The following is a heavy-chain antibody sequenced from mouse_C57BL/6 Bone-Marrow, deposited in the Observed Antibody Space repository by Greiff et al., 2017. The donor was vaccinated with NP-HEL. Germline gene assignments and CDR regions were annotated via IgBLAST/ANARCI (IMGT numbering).Heavy chain of an antibody. Sequence: DVMLVESGGDLVKPGGSLKLSCAASGFTFSSYGMSWVRQTPDKRLEWVATISSGGSYTYYPDSVKGRFTISRDNAKNTLYLQMSRLKSEDTAMYYFARPDYYVSSSAWFAYWGQGTLVTVSA. J-gene: IGHJ3*01. CDR2: ISSGGSYT. V-gene: IGHV5-6*02. CDR3: ARPDYYVSSSAWFAY. CDR1: GFTFSSYG. D-gene: IGHD1-1*01.